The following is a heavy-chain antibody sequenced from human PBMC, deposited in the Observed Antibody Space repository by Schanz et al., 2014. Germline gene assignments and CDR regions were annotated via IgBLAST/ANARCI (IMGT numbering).Heavy chain of an antibody. Sequence: VQLVESGGGLVQPGGSLRLCCVASGFTFSRYAMHWVRQAPGKGLEWVAVISNDGSDEHYADSVKGRFTISRDNSKNTLYLQMNSLRAEDTAVYYCARESPFGGDCFSHWGQGTLVTVSS. D-gene: IGHD2-21*01. V-gene: IGHV3-30*04. CDR3: ARESPFGGDCFSH. CDR1: GFTFSRYA. CDR2: ISNDGSDE. J-gene: IGHJ4*02.